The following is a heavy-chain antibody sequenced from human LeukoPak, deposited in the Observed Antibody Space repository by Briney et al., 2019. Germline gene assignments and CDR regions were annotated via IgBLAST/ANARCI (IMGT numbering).Heavy chain of an antibody. CDR1: GFTVSSNY. D-gene: IGHD2-15*01. CDR2: IYSGGST. CDR3: ARDLVGGYYYMDV. Sequence: PGGSLRLSCAASGFTVSSNYMSWVRQAPGKGLEWVSVIYSGGSTYYADSVKGRFTISRDNSKNTLHLQMNSLRAEDTAVYYCARDLVGGYYYMDVWGKGTTVTVSS. J-gene: IGHJ6*03. V-gene: IGHV3-66*02.